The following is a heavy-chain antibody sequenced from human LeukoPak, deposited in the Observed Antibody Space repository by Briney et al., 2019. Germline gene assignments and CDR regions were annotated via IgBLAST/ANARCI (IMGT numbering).Heavy chain of an antibody. CDR1: GGSLSGYY. V-gene: IGHV4-34*01. CDR2: INHSGST. J-gene: IGHJ3*02. Sequence: SETLSLTCAVYGGSLSGYYWSWIRQPPGKGLEWIGEINHSGSTNYNPSLKSRVTISVDTSKNQFSLKLSSVTAADTAVYYCARGPHIVVVTATYAFDIWGQGTMVTVSS. D-gene: IGHD2-21*02. CDR3: ARGPHIVVVTATYAFDI.